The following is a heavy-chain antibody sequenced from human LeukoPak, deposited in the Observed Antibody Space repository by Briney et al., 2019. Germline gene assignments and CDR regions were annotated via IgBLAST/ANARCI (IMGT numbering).Heavy chain of an antibody. Sequence: PGGSLRLSCAASGFTVSSNYMSWVRQAPGKGLEWVSVIYSGGSTYYADSVKGRFTISRDNSKNTLYLQMNSLRAEDTAVYYCARDRAAAGMYGMDVWGQGTTVTVSS. D-gene: IGHD6-13*01. CDR1: GFTVSSNY. CDR2: IYSGGST. CDR3: ARDRAAAGMYGMDV. V-gene: IGHV3-53*01. J-gene: IGHJ6*02.